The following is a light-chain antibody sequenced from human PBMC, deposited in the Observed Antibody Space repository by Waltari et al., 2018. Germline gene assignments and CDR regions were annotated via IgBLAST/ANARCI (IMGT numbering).Light chain of an antibody. CDR2: DVT. V-gene: IGLV2-14*03. CDR3: SSYTSNISWV. J-gene: IGLJ3*02. CDR1: SSDIGGYNY. Sequence: QSALAQPASVSGLPGQSISISCTGTSSDIGGYNYVPWYQQHSGKAPKVILYDVTYRPSGISNRFSGSKSGNTASLTIYGLQAEDEAYYYCSSYTSNISWVFGGGTKLTVL.